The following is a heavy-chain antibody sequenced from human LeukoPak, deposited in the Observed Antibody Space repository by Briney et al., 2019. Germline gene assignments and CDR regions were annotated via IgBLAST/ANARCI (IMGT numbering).Heavy chain of an antibody. V-gene: IGHV3-48*03. CDR2: ISSSGSTI. Sequence: GGSLRLSCAAPGFTFSSYEMNWVRQAPGKGLEWVSSISSSGSTIYYADSVKGRFTISRDNAKNSLYLQMNSLRAEDTAVYYCARADTAMSRGFFYGMDVWGQGTTVTVSS. CDR1: GFTFSSYE. D-gene: IGHD5-18*01. J-gene: IGHJ6*02. CDR3: ARADTAMSRGFFYGMDV.